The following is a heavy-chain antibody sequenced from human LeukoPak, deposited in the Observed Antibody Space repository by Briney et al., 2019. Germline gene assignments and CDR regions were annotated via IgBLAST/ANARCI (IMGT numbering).Heavy chain of an antibody. CDR1: GFTFRDYS. D-gene: IGHD5-12*01. J-gene: IGHJ3*02. V-gene: IGHV1-2*02. CDR2: MYFNSGAT. Sequence: GASVRVSCKASGFTFRDYSVQWVRQVPGQGLEWVGWMYFNSGATRYAPKFQGRVTLTGDTSINTVYMELVSLGSDDTAMYYCAREGSSASGQDWYAFDIWGQETMVTVSS. CDR3: AREGSSASGQDWYAFDI.